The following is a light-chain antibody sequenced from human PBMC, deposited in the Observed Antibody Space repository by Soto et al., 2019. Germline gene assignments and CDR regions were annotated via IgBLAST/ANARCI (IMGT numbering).Light chain of an antibody. CDR3: SSYTSKSSLI. J-gene: IGLJ2*01. CDR2: EVR. CDR1: MRDVGAYNL. V-gene: IGLV2-14*01. Sequence: QSVLTQPASVSGTPGQSITISCAGTMRDVGAYNLVSWYQQHPGRAPQLIIYEVRNRPSGISFRFSGSKSGNTASLTISGLQAEDEADSSCSSYTSKSSLIFGGGTKVTV.